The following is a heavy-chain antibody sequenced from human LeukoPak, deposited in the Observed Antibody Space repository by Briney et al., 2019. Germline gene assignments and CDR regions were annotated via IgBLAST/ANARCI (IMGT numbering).Heavy chain of an antibody. J-gene: IGHJ4*02. CDR3: ARLSSGSRTYFDF. Sequence: GESLKISCKGSGYSFTSYWIGWVRQMPGKGLEWMGIIYPGDSDTRYSPSLQGQVTISADKSVSTAYLQWSSLKASDTAMYYCARLSSGSRTYFDFWGQGTLVTVSS. CDR2: IYPGDSDT. D-gene: IGHD1-26*01. CDR1: GYSFTSYW. V-gene: IGHV5-51*01.